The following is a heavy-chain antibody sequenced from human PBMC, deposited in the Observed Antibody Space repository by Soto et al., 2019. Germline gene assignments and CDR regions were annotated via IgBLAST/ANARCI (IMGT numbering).Heavy chain of an antibody. Sequence: SETLSLTCALSGASIITDNWWSWVRQPPGKEMEWIGEIYHSGNTNFNPSVKSRVTISVDTSKNQFSLTVSSVTAADTAIYYCARASASSKLRGVVINWGQGTLVTVSS. CDR1: GASIITDNW. CDR3: ARASASSKLRGVVIN. CDR2: IYHSGNT. J-gene: IGHJ4*02. D-gene: IGHD3-10*01. V-gene: IGHV4-4*02.